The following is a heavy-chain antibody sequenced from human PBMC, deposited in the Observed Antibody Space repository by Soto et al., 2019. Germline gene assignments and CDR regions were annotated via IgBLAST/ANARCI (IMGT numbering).Heavy chain of an antibody. Sequence: GASVKVSCKASGGTFSSYAISWVRQAPGQWLEWMGVIIPIFGTANYAQKFQGRVTITADKSTSTAYMELSSLRSEDTAVYYCARSGLSGDIAAAGIMGMDVWGQGTTVTVSS. J-gene: IGHJ6*02. D-gene: IGHD6-13*01. CDR3: ARSGLSGDIAAAGIMGMDV. V-gene: IGHV1-69*06. CDR2: IIPIFGTA. CDR1: GGTFSSYA.